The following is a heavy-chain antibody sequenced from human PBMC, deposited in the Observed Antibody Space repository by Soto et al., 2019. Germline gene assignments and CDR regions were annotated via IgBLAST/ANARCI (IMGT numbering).Heavy chain of an antibody. V-gene: IGHV3-33*01. J-gene: IGHJ4*02. CDR2: IWYDGSNK. CDR1: GFTFSSYG. D-gene: IGHD4-4*01. Sequence: GGSLRLSCAASGFTFSSYGMHWVRQAPGKGLEWVAVIWYDGSNKYYADSVKGRFTISRDNSKNTLYLQMNSLRAEDTAVYYCARAPDYSNYVYYFDYWGQGTLVTVSS. CDR3: ARAPDYSNYVYYFDY.